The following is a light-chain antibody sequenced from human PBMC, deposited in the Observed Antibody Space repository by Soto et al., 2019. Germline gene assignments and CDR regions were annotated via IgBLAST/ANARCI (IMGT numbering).Light chain of an antibody. CDR1: SSDVGGYNF. V-gene: IGLV2-14*03. J-gene: IGLJ2*01. CDR2: DVS. Sequence: QSVLTQPASVSGSPGQSITISCTGASSDVGGYNFVSWFQHHPGKAPKLMIYDVSSRPSGVSNRFSGSKSGNTASLTISGLQAEDEADYYCSSYTSTSTLFGGGTKLTVL. CDR3: SSYTSTSTL.